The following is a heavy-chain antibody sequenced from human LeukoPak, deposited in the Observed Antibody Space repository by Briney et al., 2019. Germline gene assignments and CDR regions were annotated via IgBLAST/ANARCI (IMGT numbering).Heavy chain of an antibody. D-gene: IGHD5-18*01. Sequence: ASVTVSCKASGYTFTSYGISWVRQAPGQGLEWMGWISAFNGNTNYAQKLQGRVTMTTDTSTSTAYTELRSLRSDDTAVYYCARNHLDAAMIYFDYWGQGTLVTVSS. CDR1: GYTFTSYG. CDR3: ARNHLDAAMIYFDY. CDR2: ISAFNGNT. V-gene: IGHV1-18*01. J-gene: IGHJ4*02.